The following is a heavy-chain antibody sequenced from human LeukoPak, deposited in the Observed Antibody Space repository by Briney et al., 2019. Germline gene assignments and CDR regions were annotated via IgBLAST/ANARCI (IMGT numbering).Heavy chain of an antibody. CDR1: GFTFSSYS. Sequence: GGSLRLSCAASGFTFSSYSMNWVRQAPGKGLEWVAVICYDGSKIYYAGSVKGRFTISRDNSKNILYLEMNSLRAEDTAVYYCARHYSSGWFDYWGQGTLVTVSS. J-gene: IGHJ4*02. CDR2: ICYDGSKI. CDR3: ARHYSSGWFDY. D-gene: IGHD6-19*01. V-gene: IGHV3-33*08.